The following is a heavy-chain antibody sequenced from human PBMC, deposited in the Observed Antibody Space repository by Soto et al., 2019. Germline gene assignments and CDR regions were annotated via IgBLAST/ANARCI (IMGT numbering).Heavy chain of an antibody. V-gene: IGHV3-73*01. CDR1: GFTFSGST. Sequence: GGSLRLSCAASGFTFSGSTIHWVRQASGEGLEWVGRIRSKANTYATAYAASMKGRFTISRDDSKNTAYLQMNSLKTEDTAFYYCTRQRRADYSYDAFDIWGQGTMVTVSS. CDR3: TRQRRADYSYDAFDI. CDR2: IRSKANTYAT. D-gene: IGHD2-21*01. J-gene: IGHJ3*02.